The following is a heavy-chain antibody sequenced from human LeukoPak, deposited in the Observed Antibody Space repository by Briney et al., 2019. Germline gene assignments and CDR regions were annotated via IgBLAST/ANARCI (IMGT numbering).Heavy chain of an antibody. D-gene: IGHD3-10*01. CDR1: GFTFSSYS. V-gene: IGHV3-48*01. Sequence: GGSLRLSCAASGFTFSSYSMNWVRQAPGKGLEWVSYISSSSSTIYYADSVKGRFTISRDNAKNSLYLQMNSLRAEDTAVYYCKGSGSYYLGYYYFDYWGQGTLVTVSS. J-gene: IGHJ4*02. CDR2: ISSSSSTI. CDR3: KGSGSYYLGYYYFDY.